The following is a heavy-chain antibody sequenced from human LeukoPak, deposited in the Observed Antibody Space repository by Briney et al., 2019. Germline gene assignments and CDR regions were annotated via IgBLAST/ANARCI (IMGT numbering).Heavy chain of an antibody. D-gene: IGHD3-3*01. V-gene: IGHV4-39*01. Sequence: SSETLSLTCTVSGGSISSSSYYWGWIRQPPGKGLEWIGSIYYSGSTYYNPSLKSRVTISVDTSKNQFSLKLSSVTAADTAVYYCARRQTYYDFWSGQNGWFDYWGQGTLVTVSS. CDR1: GGSISSSSYY. CDR2: IYYSGST. CDR3: ARRQTYYDFWSGQNGWFDY. J-gene: IGHJ4*02.